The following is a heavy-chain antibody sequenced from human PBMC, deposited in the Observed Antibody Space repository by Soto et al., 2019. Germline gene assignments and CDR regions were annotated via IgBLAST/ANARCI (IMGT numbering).Heavy chain of an antibody. CDR3: ARIQPYYHVDY. D-gene: IGHD3-22*01. CDR1: GGTFSSYI. CDR2: IIPILGIA. J-gene: IGHJ4*02. Sequence: QVQLVQSGAEVKKPGSSVKVSCKASGGTFSSYIISWVRQAPGQGLEWMGRIIPILGIANYAQKFQGRVTITADKSTSTAHMELISLRSEDTAVYFFARIQPYYHVDYWGQGTLVTVSS. V-gene: IGHV1-69*02.